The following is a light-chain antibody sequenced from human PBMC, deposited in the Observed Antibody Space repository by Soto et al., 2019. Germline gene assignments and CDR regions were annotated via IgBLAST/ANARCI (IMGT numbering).Light chain of an antibody. CDR1: QSISDS. CDR2: AAS. CDR3: QQSFSFPAT. J-gene: IGKJ4*01. Sequence: DIQMTQSPSSLSASVGDRVTITCRASQSISDSLNWYQHKPGTAPKLLIYAASSLQRGVPSRFSGGGSGTDFTLTINSLQPEDFVTYFCQQSFSFPATFGGATKGEIK. V-gene: IGKV1-39*01.